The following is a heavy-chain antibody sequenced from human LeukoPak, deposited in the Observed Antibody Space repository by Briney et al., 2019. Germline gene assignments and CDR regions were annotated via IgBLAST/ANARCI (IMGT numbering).Heavy chain of an antibody. D-gene: IGHD1-26*01. CDR3: ARGVGATTGFDNWFDP. V-gene: IGHV4-59*01. Sequence: AETLSLTCTVSGGPISSYYWIWIRHPPGKGLEWIGYIYYSGSTNYNPSLKSRVTISVDTSKNQFSLKLSSVTAADTAVYYCARGVGATTGFDNWFDPWGQGTLVTVSS. J-gene: IGHJ5*02. CDR2: IYYSGST. CDR1: GGPISSYY.